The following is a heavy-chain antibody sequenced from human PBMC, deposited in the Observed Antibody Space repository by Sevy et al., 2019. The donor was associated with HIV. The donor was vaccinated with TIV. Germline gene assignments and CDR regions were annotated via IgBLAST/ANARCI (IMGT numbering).Heavy chain of an antibody. J-gene: IGHJ4*02. CDR2: IRYDGSDK. Sequence: GGSLRLSCAASGFTFSNYGMHWVRQVPDKGLEWVTFIRYDGSDKYYAASVKGRFTISRDDSKNTLYLQMDSLTPEDTAIYYCAKDLAGPGRRYFDYWGQGTLVTVSS. V-gene: IGHV3-30*02. CDR3: AKDLAGPGRRYFDY. CDR1: GFTFSNYG. D-gene: IGHD6-13*01.